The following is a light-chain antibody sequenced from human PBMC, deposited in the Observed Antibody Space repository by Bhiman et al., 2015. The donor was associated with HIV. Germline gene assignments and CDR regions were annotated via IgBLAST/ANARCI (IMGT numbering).Light chain of an antibody. V-gene: IGLV2-8*01. J-gene: IGLJ2*01. CDR1: SSDIGSTNY. CDR3: ASYSGSDSWL. Sequence: QSALTQPPSTSGSPGQSLTISCTGTSSDIGSTNYVSWYQQLPGKAPKLIISDVTNRPSGVPSRFFGAKSGSTASLTISWLQPEDEATYFYASYSGSDSWLFGGGTTLTV. CDR2: DVT.